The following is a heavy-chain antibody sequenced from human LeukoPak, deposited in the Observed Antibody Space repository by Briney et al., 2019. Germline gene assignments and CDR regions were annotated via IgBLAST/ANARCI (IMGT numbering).Heavy chain of an antibody. CDR1: GFTFRNYA. CDR2: ISYDGSNK. V-gene: IGHV3-30*04. D-gene: IGHD3-10*02. Sequence: PGGSLRLSCAASGFTFRNYAMHWVRQAPGKGLEWVAVISYDGSNKYYADSVKGRFTISRDNAKNSLYLQMNSLRAEDTAVYYCAELGITMIGGVWGKGTTVTISS. J-gene: IGHJ6*04. CDR3: AELGITMIGGV.